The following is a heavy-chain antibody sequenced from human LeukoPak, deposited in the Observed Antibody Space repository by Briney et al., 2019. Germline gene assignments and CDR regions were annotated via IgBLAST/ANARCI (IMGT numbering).Heavy chain of an antibody. V-gene: IGHV4-59*01. CDR3: ARGGGVCDY. CDR2: IYYSGTT. J-gene: IGHJ4*02. Sequence: SETLSLTCSVSGGSISNYSWSWIRQPPGKGLEWIGYIYYSGTTNYNPSLKSRVTISVDSSKGQLSLKLNSVTAADTAVYYCARGGGVCDYWGQGTLVTVSS. D-gene: IGHD2-21*02. CDR1: GGSISNYS.